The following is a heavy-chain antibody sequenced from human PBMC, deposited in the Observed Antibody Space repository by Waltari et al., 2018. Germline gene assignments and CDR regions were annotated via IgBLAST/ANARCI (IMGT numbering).Heavy chain of an antibody. D-gene: IGHD4-4*01. Sequence: EVQLVESGGGLVKPGGSLRLSCAASGFTFSSYSMNWVRQAPGKGLEWVSSISSSSSYIYYADSVKGRFTISRDNAKNSLYLQMNSLRAEDTAVYYCAKDSHDYSNYVVDYWGQGTLVTVSS. CDR1: GFTFSSYS. V-gene: IGHV3-21*01. CDR3: AKDSHDYSNYVVDY. J-gene: IGHJ4*02. CDR2: ISSSSSYI.